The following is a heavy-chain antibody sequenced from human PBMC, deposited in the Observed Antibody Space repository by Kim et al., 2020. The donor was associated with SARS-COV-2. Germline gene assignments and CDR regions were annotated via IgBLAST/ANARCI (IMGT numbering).Heavy chain of an antibody. D-gene: IGHD6-13*01. CDR1: GYTFTGYY. CDR3: ARQGYSKYYFDY. V-gene: IGHV1-2*06. Sequence: ASVKVSCKASGYTFTGYYMHWVRQAPGQGLEWMGRINPNSGGTNYAQKFQGRVTMTRDTSISTAYMELSRLRSDDTAVYYCARQGYSKYYFDYWGQGTLVTVSS. CDR2: INPNSGGT. J-gene: IGHJ4*02.